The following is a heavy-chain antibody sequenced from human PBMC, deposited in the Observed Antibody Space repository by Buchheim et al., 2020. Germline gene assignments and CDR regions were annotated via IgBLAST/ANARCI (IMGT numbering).Heavy chain of an antibody. CDR2: ISYDGNNK. V-gene: IGHV3-30*18. D-gene: IGHD3-16*01. CDR1: GFTLRTYG. Sequence: QVQLVESGGGVVQPGRSLRLSCVVSGFTLRTYGMYWVRQAPGKGLEWLAVISYDGNNKYYADYVKGRFTISRENSKNTLYLQIHSLRADDTAVYYCAKDWANSGMDVWGQGTT. J-gene: IGHJ6*02. CDR3: AKDWANSGMDV.